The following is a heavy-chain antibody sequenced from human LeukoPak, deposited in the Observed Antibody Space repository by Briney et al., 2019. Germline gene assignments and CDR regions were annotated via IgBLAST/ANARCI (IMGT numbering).Heavy chain of an antibody. D-gene: IGHD2-2*01. CDR3: ARDGATAAGDY. J-gene: IGHJ4*02. CDR2: ISSSSSTI. Sequence: GGSLRLSCAASGFTFSSYSMNWVRQAPGKGLEWVSYISSSSSTIYYADSVKGRFTISRDNAKNSLYLQMNSLIAEDTAVYYCARDGATAAGDYWGQGTLVTVSS. CDR1: GFTFSSYS. V-gene: IGHV3-48*01.